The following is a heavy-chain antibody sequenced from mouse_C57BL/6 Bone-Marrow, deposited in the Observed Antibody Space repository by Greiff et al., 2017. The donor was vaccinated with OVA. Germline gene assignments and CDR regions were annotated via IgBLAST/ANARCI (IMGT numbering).Heavy chain of an antibody. CDR2: ISSGGDYI. J-gene: IGHJ2*01. CDR3: TRDGDYALDY. CDR1: GFTFSSYA. D-gene: IGHD2-13*01. Sequence: EVKVVESGEGLVKPGGSLKLSCAASGFTFSSYAMSWVRQTPEKRLEWVAYISSGGDYIYYADTVKGRFTISSDNARNTLYLQMSSLKSEDTAMYYCTRDGDYALDYWGQGTTLTVSS. V-gene: IGHV5-9-1*02.